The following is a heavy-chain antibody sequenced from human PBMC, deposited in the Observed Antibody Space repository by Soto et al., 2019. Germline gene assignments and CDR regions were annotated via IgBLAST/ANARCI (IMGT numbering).Heavy chain of an antibody. J-gene: IGHJ6*02. D-gene: IGHD3-10*01. Sequence: GGSLRLSCAASGFTFSRYAMSWVRQAPGKGLEWVSSISGSSHSTYYADSVKGRFTISRDNSKNTLYLQMNSLRAEDTAVYYCAAHGFVSGSLNPFGDHYYAMDVWGQGTTVTVSS. V-gene: IGHV3-23*01. CDR1: GFTFSRYA. CDR3: AAHGFVSGSLNPFGDHYYAMDV. CDR2: ISGSSHST.